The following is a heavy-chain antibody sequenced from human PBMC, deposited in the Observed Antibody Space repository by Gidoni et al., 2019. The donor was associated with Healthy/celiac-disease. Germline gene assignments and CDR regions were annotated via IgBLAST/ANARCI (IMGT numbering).Heavy chain of an antibody. V-gene: IGHV3-21*01. D-gene: IGHD3-3*01. CDR1: GFTFSRYS. CDR3: ASFVYFTSKDFWSGS. Sequence: EVQLVESGGGLVKPGGSLRLSCAASGFTFSRYSMNWVRQAPGKGLEWVSSISSSSSYIYYADSVKGRFTISRDNAKNSLYLQMNSLRAEDTAVYYCASFVYFTSKDFWSGSWGQGTLVTVSS. J-gene: IGHJ4*02. CDR2: ISSSSSYI.